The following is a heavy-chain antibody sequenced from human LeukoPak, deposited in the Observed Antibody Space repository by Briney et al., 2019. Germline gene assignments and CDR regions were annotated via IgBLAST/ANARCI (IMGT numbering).Heavy chain of an antibody. V-gene: IGHV3-7*03. Sequence: GGSLRLSCAASGFTFSSYWMSWVRQAPGKGLEWVANIKQDGSEKYYVDSVKGRFTISRDNAKNSLYLQMNSLRAEDTAVYYCARGFYPDRSMIVVVVDYWGQGTLVTVSS. D-gene: IGHD3-22*01. J-gene: IGHJ4*02. CDR2: IKQDGSEK. CDR3: ARGFYPDRSMIVVVVDY. CDR1: GFTFSSYW.